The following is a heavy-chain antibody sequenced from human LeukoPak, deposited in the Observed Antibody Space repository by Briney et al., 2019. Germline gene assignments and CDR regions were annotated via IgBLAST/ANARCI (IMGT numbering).Heavy chain of an antibody. CDR1: GFTFSSYA. CDR2: ISGSGGST. Sequence: GGSLRLSCAASGFTFSSYAMSWVRQAPGKGLEWVSAISGSGGSTYYADSVKGRFTISRDNSKNTLYLQMNSLRAEDTAVYYCAKAPPGGLRYFDWLPKRGRNYWGQGTLVTVSS. V-gene: IGHV3-23*01. J-gene: IGHJ4*02. CDR3: AKAPPGGLRYFDWLPKRGRNY. D-gene: IGHD3-9*01.